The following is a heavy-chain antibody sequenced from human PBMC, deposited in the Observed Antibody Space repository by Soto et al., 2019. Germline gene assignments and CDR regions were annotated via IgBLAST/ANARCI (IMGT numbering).Heavy chain of an antibody. Sequence: SVKVSCKASGGTFSSYAISWVRQAPGQGLEWMGGIIPIFGTANYAQKFQGRVTITADESTSTAYMELSSLRSEDTAVYYCARGQPRHSRGQRLAYYYGMDVWGQGTTVTVSS. D-gene: IGHD6-25*01. CDR2: IIPIFGTA. CDR3: ARGQPRHSRGQRLAYYYGMDV. CDR1: GGTFSSYA. J-gene: IGHJ6*02. V-gene: IGHV1-69*13.